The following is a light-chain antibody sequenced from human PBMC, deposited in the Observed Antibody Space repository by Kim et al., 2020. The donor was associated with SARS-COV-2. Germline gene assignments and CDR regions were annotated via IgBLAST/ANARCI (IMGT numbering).Light chain of an antibody. Sequence: SCQLTCTLGSAHSNYANALHQQQPNKGPRFLMKLNYDGSHLKGGGIPYRFSGSSSGAKRYLTISSLQSEDEADYYCQTWDSDIRVFGGGTQLTVL. CDR2: LNYDGSH. CDR1: SAHSNYA. V-gene: IGLV4-69*01. CDR3: QTWDSDIRV. J-gene: IGLJ2*01.